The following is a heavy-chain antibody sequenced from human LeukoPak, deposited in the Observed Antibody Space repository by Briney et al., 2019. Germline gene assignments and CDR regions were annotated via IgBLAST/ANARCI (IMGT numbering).Heavy chain of an antibody. CDR3: VTDRARLFWYFDL. V-gene: IGHV1-24*01. J-gene: IGHJ2*01. Sequence: ASVKVSCKVSGSTLSDLSIHWVRQAPRKGLEYVGGSDPEDGETFHAQNFQGRVTMTEDTSIDTAYMELSSLRSEDTAVYYCVTDRARLFWYFDLWGRGTLVTVSS. CDR2: SDPEDGET. CDR1: GSTLSDLS. D-gene: IGHD2-21*02.